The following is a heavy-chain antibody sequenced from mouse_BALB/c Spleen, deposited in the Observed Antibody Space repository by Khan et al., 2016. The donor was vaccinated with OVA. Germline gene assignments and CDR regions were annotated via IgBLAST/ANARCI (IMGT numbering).Heavy chain of an antibody. V-gene: IGHV5-6-3*01. J-gene: IGHJ4*01. CDR1: GFTFSRYG. CDR2: INSNGDST. Sequence: EVELVESGGGLVQPGGSLKLSCAASGFTFSRYGMSWVRQTPDKRLELVATINSNGDSTYYPDSVKGRFTISRDNAKNTLYLQMSSLKSEDTAMYYCARRYAVDYWGQGTSVTVSS. CDR3: ARRYAVDY.